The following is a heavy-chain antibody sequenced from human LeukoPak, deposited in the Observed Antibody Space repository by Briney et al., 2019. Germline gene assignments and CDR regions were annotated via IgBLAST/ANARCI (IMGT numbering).Heavy chain of an antibody. Sequence: GGSLRLSCAASGFTFSSYWMRWVRHAPGKGLVWLSCVSTVGSSTNSADSVKGRLTTSRDKGKNTLYLQMNSLRSEETAVYYCVREYSSSSGRAFDIWGQGTMVTVSP. J-gene: IGHJ3*02. CDR2: VSTVGSST. CDR3: VREYSSSSGRAFDI. D-gene: IGHD6-6*01. CDR1: GFTFSSYW. V-gene: IGHV3-74*01.